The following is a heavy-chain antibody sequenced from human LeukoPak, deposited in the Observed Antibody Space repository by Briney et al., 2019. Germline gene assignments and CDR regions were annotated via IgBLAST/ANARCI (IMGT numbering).Heavy chain of an antibody. J-gene: IGHJ6*03. D-gene: IGHD3-9*01. V-gene: IGHV4-59*01. CDR1: GDSISSYY. Sequence: PSETLSLTCTVSGDSISSYYWSWIRQPPGKGLEWIGYIYYSGSTNYNPSLKSRVTISVDTSKNQFSLKLISVTAADTAVYYCAREILITILYYYYMDVWGKGTTVTISS. CDR2: IYYSGST. CDR3: AREILITILYYYYMDV.